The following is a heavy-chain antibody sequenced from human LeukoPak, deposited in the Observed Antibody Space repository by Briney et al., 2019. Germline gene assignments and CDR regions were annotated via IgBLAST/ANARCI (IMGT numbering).Heavy chain of an antibody. D-gene: IGHD6-19*01. CDR3: AKEDSSGWLDYYYYMDV. Sequence: GGSLRLSCAASGFTFSNAWMSWVRQAPGKGLEWVSAISGSGGSTYYADSVKGRFTISRDNSKNTLYLQMNSLRAEDTAVYYCAKEDSSGWLDYYYYMDVWGKGTTVTISS. CDR2: ISGSGGST. J-gene: IGHJ6*03. CDR1: GFTFSNAW. V-gene: IGHV3-23*01.